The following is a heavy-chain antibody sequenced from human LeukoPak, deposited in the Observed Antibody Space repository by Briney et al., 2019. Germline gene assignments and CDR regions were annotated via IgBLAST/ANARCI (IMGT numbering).Heavy chain of an antibody. CDR2: ISGSGGST. CDR3: AYGDYDC. V-gene: IGHV3-23*01. Sequence: GGSLRLSCAASGFTFSTYAMNWVRQDPGKGLEWVSTISGSGGSTYYADSVKGRFSISRDNSKNTLYLQMNSLRAEDTAVYYCAYGDYDCWGQGTLVTVSS. J-gene: IGHJ4*02. CDR1: GFTFSTYA. D-gene: IGHD4-17*01.